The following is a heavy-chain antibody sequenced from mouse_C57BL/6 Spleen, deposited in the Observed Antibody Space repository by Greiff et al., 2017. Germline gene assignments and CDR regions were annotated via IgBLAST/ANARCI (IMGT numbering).Heavy chain of an antibody. D-gene: IGHD1-1*01. Sequence: EVQLQQSGAELVRPGASVKLSCTASGFNIKDDYMPWVKQRPEQGLEWIGWIDPENGDTDYASKFQGKATITADTTSNTAYLQLSSLTSEDTAVYYCTTGYGKDFDYWGQGTTLTVSS. CDR2: IDPENGDT. CDR1: GFNIKDDY. J-gene: IGHJ2*01. CDR3: TTGYGKDFDY. V-gene: IGHV14-4*01.